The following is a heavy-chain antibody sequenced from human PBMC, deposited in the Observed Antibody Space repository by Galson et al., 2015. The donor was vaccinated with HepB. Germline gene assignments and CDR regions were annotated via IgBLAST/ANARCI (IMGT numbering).Heavy chain of an antibody. D-gene: IGHD6-13*01. CDR1: GGTFSSYA. CDR3: ARDLYSSSWYHAFDI. J-gene: IGHJ3*02. Sequence: SVKVSCKASGGTFSSYAISWVRQAPGQGLEWMGGIIPIFGTANYAQKFQGRVTITADESTSTAYMELSSLRSEDTAVYYCARDLYSSSWYHAFDIWGQGTMVTVSS. V-gene: IGHV1-69*13. CDR2: IIPIFGTA.